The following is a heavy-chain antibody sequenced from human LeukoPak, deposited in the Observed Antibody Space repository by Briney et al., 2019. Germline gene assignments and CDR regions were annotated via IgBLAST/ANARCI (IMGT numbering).Heavy chain of an antibody. CDR1: GFTFSSYS. J-gene: IGHJ3*02. CDR3: AKDHSGSYYGPPDAFDI. CDR2: ISSSSSYI. D-gene: IGHD1-26*01. Sequence: PGGSLRLSCAASGFTFSSYSMNWVRQAPGKGLEWVSSISSSSSYIYYADSVKGRFTISRDNSKNTLYLQMNSLRAEDTAVYYCAKDHSGSYYGPPDAFDIWGQGTMVTVSS. V-gene: IGHV3-21*01.